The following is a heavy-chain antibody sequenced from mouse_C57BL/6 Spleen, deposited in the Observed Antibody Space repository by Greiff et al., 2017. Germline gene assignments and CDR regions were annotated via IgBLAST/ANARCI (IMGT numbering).Heavy chain of an antibody. D-gene: IGHD2-5*01. CDR1: GYTFTSYW. Sequence: QVQLQQSGAELVRPGTSVKLSCKASGYTFTSYWMHWVKQRPGQGLEWIGVIDPSDSYTNYKQKVKGKATLTVDTTSCTAYMQLSSLTSEDSAVYYCARSYYSNKGFAYRGHGTLGTVSA. CDR2: IDPSDSYT. CDR3: ARSYYSNKGFAY. V-gene: IGHV1-59*01. J-gene: IGHJ3*01.